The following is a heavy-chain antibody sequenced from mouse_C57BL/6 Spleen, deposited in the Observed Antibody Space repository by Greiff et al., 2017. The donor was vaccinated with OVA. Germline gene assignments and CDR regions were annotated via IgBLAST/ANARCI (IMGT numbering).Heavy chain of an antibody. CDR2: IYPGDGDT. CDR3: ARRDYGNSFDY. CDR1: GYAFSSSW. J-gene: IGHJ2*01. Sequence: QVQLKESGPELVKPGASVKISCKASGYAFSSSWMNWVKQRPGQGLEWIGRIYPGDGDTNYNGKFKGKATLTADKSSSTAYMQLSSLTSEDSAVYFCARRDYGNSFDYWGQGTTLTVSS. V-gene: IGHV1-82*01. D-gene: IGHD2-1*01.